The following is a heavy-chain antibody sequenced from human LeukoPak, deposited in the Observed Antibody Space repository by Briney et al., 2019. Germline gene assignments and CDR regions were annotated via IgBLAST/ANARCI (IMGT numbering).Heavy chain of an antibody. D-gene: IGHD5-24*01. CDR2: ISSRGKTT. J-gene: IGHJ4*02. V-gene: IGHV3-11*01. CDR3: ARGRDGYKY. CDR1: GFTFSDYY. Sequence: PGGSLRLSCAASGFTFSDYYMSWIRQAPGKGLEWLSYISSRGKTTHSADSVKGRFSVSRDNTNNTLYVQMNSLRAEDTAVYFCARGRDGYKYWGQGTLVTVSS.